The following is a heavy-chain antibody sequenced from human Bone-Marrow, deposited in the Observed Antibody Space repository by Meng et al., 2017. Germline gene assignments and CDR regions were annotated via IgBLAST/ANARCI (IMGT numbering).Heavy chain of an antibody. CDR2: ISDSGSII. Sequence: GGSLRLSCAASGFTFSSYEMNWVRQAPGKGLEWVSYISDSGSIIDYADSVKGRSTISRDDAKNSLFLQMNSLRADDTAVYYCARYSGRTRGYYYGMDVWGQGTTVTVSS. J-gene: IGHJ6*02. CDR1: GFTFSSYE. D-gene: IGHD5-12*01. CDR3: ARYSGRTRGYYYGMDV. V-gene: IGHV3-48*03.